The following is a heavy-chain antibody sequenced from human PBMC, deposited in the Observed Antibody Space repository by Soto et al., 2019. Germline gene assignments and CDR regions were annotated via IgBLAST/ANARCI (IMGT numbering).Heavy chain of an antibody. CDR2: ISSYNGNT. D-gene: IGHD3-22*01. CDR3: ARVPKYYYDSSGYSTFDY. J-gene: IGHJ4*02. CDR1: GYTFSSYG. Sequence: ASVKVSCKASGYTFSSYGISWVRQAPGQGLEWMGWISSYNGNTNYAQNLQGRVTMITDTSTSTAYMELRSLRSDDTAVYYCARVPKYYYDSSGYSTFDYWGQGTLVTVSS. V-gene: IGHV1-18*01.